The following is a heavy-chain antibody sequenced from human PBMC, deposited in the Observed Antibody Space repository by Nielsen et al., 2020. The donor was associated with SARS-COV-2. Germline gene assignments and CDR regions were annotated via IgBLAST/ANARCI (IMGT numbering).Heavy chain of an antibody. V-gene: IGHV2-5*02. CDR2: IYWDDDK. CDR3: AHSNGAYYHYGMDV. J-gene: IGHJ6*02. Sequence: RQAPGKALEWLAVIYWDDDKRYRPSLKNRLTITKDTSKNQVVLTMTNMDPVDTATYHCAHSNGAYYHYGMDVWGQGTTVTVSS. D-gene: IGHD2-8*01.